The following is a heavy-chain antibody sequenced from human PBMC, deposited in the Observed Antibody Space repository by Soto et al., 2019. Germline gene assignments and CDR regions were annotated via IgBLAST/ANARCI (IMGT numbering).Heavy chain of an antibody. D-gene: IGHD2-15*01. CDR3: ARGGSGDIVVVAPIDY. J-gene: IGHJ4*02. CDR1: GGTFSSYA. CDR2: IIPIFGTA. Sequence: GASVKVSCKASGGTFSSYAISWVRQAPGQGLEWMGGIIPIFGTANYAQKFQGRVTITADESTSTAYMELSSLRSEDTAVYYCARGGSGDIVVVAPIDYWGQGALVTVSS. V-gene: IGHV1-69*13.